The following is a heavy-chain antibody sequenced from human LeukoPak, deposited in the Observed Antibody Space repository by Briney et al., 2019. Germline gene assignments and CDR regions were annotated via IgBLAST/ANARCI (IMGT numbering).Heavy chain of an antibody. D-gene: IGHD6-13*01. V-gene: IGHV4-30-2*01. J-gene: IGHJ4*02. CDR3: ARQIAAAPKVDY. Sequence: SETLSLTCAVSGGSISSGGYSWSWIRQPPGKGLEWIGYIYHSGSTYYNPSLKSRVTISVDRSKNQFSLKLSSVTAADTAVYYCARQIAAAPKVDYWGQGTLVTVSS. CDR1: GGSISSGGYS. CDR2: IYHSGST.